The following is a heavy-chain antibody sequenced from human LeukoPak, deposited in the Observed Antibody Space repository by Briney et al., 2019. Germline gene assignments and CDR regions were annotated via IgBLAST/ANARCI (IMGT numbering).Heavy chain of an antibody. V-gene: IGHV3-23*01. D-gene: IGHD3-22*01. CDR1: GFTFSSYA. CDR3: AKDQRNYYDSSGYYSGGHDAFDI. J-gene: IGHJ3*02. CDR2: ISGSGGST. Sequence: GGSLRLSCAASGFTFSSYAMSWVRQAPGKGLEWDSAISGSGGSTYYADSVKGRFTISRDNSKNTLYLQMNSLRAEDTAVYYCAKDQRNYYDSSGYYSGGHDAFDIWGQGTMVTVSS.